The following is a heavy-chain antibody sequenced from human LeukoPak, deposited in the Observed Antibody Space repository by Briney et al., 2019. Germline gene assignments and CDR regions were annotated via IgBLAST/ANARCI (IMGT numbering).Heavy chain of an antibody. CDR2: ISGSGGST. J-gene: IGHJ4*02. CDR3: AKDWGIVAGGGIDH. Sequence: GGSLRLSCAASGFTFSSYAMSWVRQAPGKGLEWVSGISGSGGSTYYADSVKGRFTISRDNSKNTLYLQMNSLRAEDTAVYYCAKDWGIVAGGGIDHWGQGTLVTVSS. D-gene: IGHD6-13*01. V-gene: IGHV3-23*01. CDR1: GFTFSSYA.